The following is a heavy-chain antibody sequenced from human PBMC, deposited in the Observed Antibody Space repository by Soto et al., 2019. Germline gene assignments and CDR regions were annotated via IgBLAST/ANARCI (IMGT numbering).Heavy chain of an antibody. Sequence: QVQLVESGGGVVQTGRSLTLSCAVSGFTVSNFAMHWVSQAQGTGLEWVALISYDGTKKYYTDSVKGRFTISRDNSKNPLSLQMNSLRAKYTAVYYCVSRVGADIGYFYHWGQGMLVTVAT. D-gene: IGHD1-26*01. J-gene: IGHJ1*01. V-gene: IGHV3-30-3*01. CDR3: VSRVGADIGYFYH. CDR2: ISYDGTKK. CDR1: GFTVSNFA.